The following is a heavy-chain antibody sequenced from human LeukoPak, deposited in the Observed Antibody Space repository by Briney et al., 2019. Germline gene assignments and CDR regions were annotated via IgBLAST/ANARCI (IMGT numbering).Heavy chain of an antibody. CDR3: ARQSVDDRCTFDY. CDR1: GYSFTSYW. Sequence: GESLKISCKVSGYSFTSYWIGWVRQMPGKGLEWMGIINPRDSDTKYSPSFQGQVTISVDKSISTAYLQWSSLKASDTAMYYCARQSVDDRCTFDYWGQGTLVTVSS. V-gene: IGHV5-51*01. CDR2: INPRDSDT. J-gene: IGHJ4*02. D-gene: IGHD2-8*01.